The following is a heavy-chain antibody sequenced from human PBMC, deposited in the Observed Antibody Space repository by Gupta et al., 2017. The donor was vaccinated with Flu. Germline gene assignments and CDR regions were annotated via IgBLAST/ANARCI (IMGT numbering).Heavy chain of an antibody. Sequence: QVQLQESGPGLVKPSQPLSLPCTVSGGSFSRGTYSLSWIRQHPGKGLEWIGYTYYSGIAYYNPSLKSRVTISVDRSKNQFSLKLSSVTAADTAVYYCARDNPKVEMAYYAVDVWGQGTTVTVSS. CDR2: TYYSGIA. V-gene: IGHV4-31*03. J-gene: IGHJ6*02. CDR1: GGSFSRGTYS. CDR3: ARDNPKVEMAYYAVDV. D-gene: IGHD2-2*01.